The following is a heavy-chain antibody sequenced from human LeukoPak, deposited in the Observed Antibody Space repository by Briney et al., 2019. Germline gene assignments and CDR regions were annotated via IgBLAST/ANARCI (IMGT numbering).Heavy chain of an antibody. D-gene: IGHD2-2*01. CDR2: ISAYNGNT. CDR3: ARPGRDGCTGTNCYSWFGP. J-gene: IGHJ5*02. V-gene: IGHV1-18*01. Sequence: ASVKVSCKASGYTFTSYGISWVRQAPGQGLEWMGWISAYNGNTIYAQKLQGRVTMTTDTSTSTAYMELRILSSDDTAVYYCARPGRDGCTGTNCYSWFGPWGQGTLVTVSS. CDR1: GYTFTSYG.